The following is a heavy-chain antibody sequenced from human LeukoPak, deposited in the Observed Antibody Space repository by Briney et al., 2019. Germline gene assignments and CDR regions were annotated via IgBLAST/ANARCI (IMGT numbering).Heavy chain of an antibody. CDR1: GYTFTGYY. V-gene: IGHV1-2*06. Sequence: GASVKVSCKASGYTFTGYYMHWVRQAPGQGLEWMGRINPNSGGTNYAQKFQGRVTMTRDTSISTAYMELSSLRSEDTAVYYCATRGYSYGSEFDYWGQGTLVTVSS. J-gene: IGHJ4*02. CDR2: INPNSGGT. D-gene: IGHD5-18*01. CDR3: ATRGYSYGSEFDY.